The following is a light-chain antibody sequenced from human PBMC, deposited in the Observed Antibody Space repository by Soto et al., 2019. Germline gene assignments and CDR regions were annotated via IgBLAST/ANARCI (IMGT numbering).Light chain of an antibody. CDR3: CSYAGSYTFPYV. V-gene: IGLV2-11*01. CDR1: SSDVGGYNY. Sequence: QSVLTQPRSLSGSPGQSVTISCTGTSSDVGGYNYVSWYQQHPGKAPKLMIYDVSKRPSGVPDRFSGSKSGNTASLTISGLQAEDEADYYCCSYAGSYTFPYVFGTGTKVTVL. CDR2: DVS. J-gene: IGLJ1*01.